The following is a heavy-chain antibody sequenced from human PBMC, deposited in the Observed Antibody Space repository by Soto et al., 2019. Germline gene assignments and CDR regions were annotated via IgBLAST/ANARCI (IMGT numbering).Heavy chain of an antibody. D-gene: IGHD1-1*01. CDR3: AAELDCGKLSVA. V-gene: IGHV1-69*01. CDR2: IIPLFGTT. Sequence: QVQVVQSGVEVRRPGSSVKVSCKASGDTFKNCVISWVRQAPGQGLEWMGGIIPLFGTTDFAQRFQGRLTITTDEYTTTAYMELSRLRSEDTATYSCAAELDCGKLSVAWRQGTTVIVYS. J-gene: IGHJ6*02. CDR1: GDTFKNCV.